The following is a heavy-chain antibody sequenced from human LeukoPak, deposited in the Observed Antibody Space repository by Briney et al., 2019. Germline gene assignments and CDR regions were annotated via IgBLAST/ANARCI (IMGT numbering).Heavy chain of an antibody. CDR3: ARRTGYDFWSGDYTTGHFDY. CDR1: GGSFSGYY. CDR2: INHSGST. Sequence: PSETLSLTCAVYGGSFSGYYWSWIRQPPGKGLEWLAEINHSGSTNYNPSLKSRGTISVDTSKNQFSLKLSSVTAADTAVYYCARRTGYDFWSGDYTTGHFDYWGQGTLVTVSS. V-gene: IGHV4-34*01. D-gene: IGHD3-3*01. J-gene: IGHJ4*02.